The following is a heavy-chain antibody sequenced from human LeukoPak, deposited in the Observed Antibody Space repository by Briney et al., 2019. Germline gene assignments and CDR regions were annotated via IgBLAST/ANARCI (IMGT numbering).Heavy chain of an antibody. J-gene: IGHJ4*02. D-gene: IGHD1-26*01. Sequence: ASVKVSCKASGYTFTSYDINWVRQATGQGLEWMGWMSPHSGNTGYAQKFQGRVTMTRNTSIGTAYMELSSLRSEDTAVYYCATDKGIVGATRLGYWGQGTLVTVSS. CDR1: GYTFTSYD. CDR3: ATDKGIVGATRLGY. V-gene: IGHV1-8*01. CDR2: MSPHSGNT.